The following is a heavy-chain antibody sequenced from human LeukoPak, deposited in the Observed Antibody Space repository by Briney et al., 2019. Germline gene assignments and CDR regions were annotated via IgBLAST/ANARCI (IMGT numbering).Heavy chain of an antibody. CDR3: ARDWRAVTEVWFDP. D-gene: IGHD2-21*02. CDR1: GGSISSGGYY. Sequence: PSETLSLTCTVSGGSISSGGYYWSWIRQPPGKGLEWIGYIYHSGSTYYNPSLKSRVTISVDTSKNQFSLKLSSVTAADTAVYYCARDWRAVTEVWFDPWGQGTLVTVSS. V-gene: IGHV4-30-2*05. J-gene: IGHJ5*02. CDR2: IYHSGST.